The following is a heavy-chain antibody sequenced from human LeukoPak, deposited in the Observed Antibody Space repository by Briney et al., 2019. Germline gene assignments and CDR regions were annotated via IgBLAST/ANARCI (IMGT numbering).Heavy chain of an antibody. D-gene: IGHD2-2*01. Sequence: PGGSLRLSCAASGFTFSSYGMHWVRQAPGKGLEWVAVISYDGRNKHYPDSVKGRFTISRDISTDTLWLQMDSLRTEDTAVYYCAKGPLRGTAAAIDYWGQGPLVPVSS. CDR1: GFTFSSYG. V-gene: IGHV3-30*18. CDR2: ISYDGRNK. CDR3: AKGPLRGTAAAIDY. J-gene: IGHJ4*02.